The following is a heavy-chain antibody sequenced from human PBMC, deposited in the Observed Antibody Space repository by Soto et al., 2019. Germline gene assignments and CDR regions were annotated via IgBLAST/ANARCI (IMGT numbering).Heavy chain of an antibody. Sequence: QVQLVQSGAEEMKPGASVKVSCKASGYTFTSYAMHWVRQAPGQRLEWMGRINAGNGNTKYSQKSQGRVTITRDTAARTAYMELSSLRSEDTAVYYCARDFGGFDPWGQGTLVTVSS. D-gene: IGHD3-3*01. CDR1: GYTFTSYA. CDR3: ARDFGGFDP. V-gene: IGHV1-3*05. J-gene: IGHJ5*02. CDR2: INAGNGNT.